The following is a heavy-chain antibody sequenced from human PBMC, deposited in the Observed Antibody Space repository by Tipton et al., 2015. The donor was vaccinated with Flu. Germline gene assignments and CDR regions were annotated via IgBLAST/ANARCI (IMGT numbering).Heavy chain of an antibody. CDR2: ISSSGSTI. CDR1: GFTFSDYY. D-gene: IGHD2-21*02. CDR3: AREGDLRGYNWFDP. V-gene: IGHV3-11*01. J-gene: IGHJ5*02. Sequence: AASGFTFSDYYMSWIRQAPGKGLEWVSYISSSGSTIYYADSVKGRFTISRDNAKNSLYLQMNSLRAEDTAVYYCAREGDLRGYNWFDPWGQGTLVTVSS.